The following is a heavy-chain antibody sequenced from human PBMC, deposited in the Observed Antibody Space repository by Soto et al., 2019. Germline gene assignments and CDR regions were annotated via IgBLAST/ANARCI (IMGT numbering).Heavy chain of an antibody. Sequence: GGSLRLSCAVSGLTFSSHYMTWVRQAPGEGLVWVSSIKPDGSSSYYADSVRGRFTLSRDNAKDTVYLQMNSLRAEDTAVYYCVRDDFGLGMDSWGQGTLVTVSS. CDR1: GLTFSSHY. CDR2: IKPDGSSS. D-gene: IGHD3-16*01. J-gene: IGHJ4*02. CDR3: VRDDFGLGMDS. V-gene: IGHV3-7*01.